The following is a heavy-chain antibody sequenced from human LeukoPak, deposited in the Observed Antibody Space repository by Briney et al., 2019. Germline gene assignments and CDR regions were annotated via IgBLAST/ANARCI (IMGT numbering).Heavy chain of an antibody. J-gene: IGHJ4*02. Sequence: SETLSFTCAVYGGSFSGYYWSWIRQPPGKGLEWIGEINHSGSTNYNPSLKSRVTISVDTSKNQFSLKLSSVTAADTAVYYCASFYPYSGSYYVAYWGQGTLVTVSS. CDR3: ASFYPYSGSYYVAY. D-gene: IGHD1-26*01. CDR2: INHSGST. CDR1: GGSFSGYY. V-gene: IGHV4-34*01.